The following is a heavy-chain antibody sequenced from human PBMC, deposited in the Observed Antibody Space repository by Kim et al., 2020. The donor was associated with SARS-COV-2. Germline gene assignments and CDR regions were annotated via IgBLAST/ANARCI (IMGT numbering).Heavy chain of an antibody. CDR2: IYSGGST. D-gene: IGHD3-16*01. Sequence: GGSLRLSCAASGFTVSSNYMSWVRQAPGKGLEWVSVIYSGGSTYYADSVKGRFTISRDNSKNTLYLQMNSLRAEDTAVYYCASNRETFGGVGPPQWDAFVIWGQGTMVTVSS. J-gene: IGHJ3*02. V-gene: IGHV3-53*01. CDR1: GFTVSSNY. CDR3: ASNRETFGGVGPPQWDAFVI.